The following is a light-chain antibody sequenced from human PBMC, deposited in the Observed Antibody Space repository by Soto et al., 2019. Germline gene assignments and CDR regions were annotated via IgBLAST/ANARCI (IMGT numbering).Light chain of an antibody. CDR3: QQYDRSPWT. Sequence: EIGLTQSPGTLSLSPGERATLSCRASQSVSSSFLAWYQQKAGQAPRLLIYGASSRATGIPDRFSGSGSGIDFTLTISRLEPEDFAVYYCQQYDRSPWTFGQGTKVEIK. V-gene: IGKV3-20*01. J-gene: IGKJ1*01. CDR2: GAS. CDR1: QSVSSSF.